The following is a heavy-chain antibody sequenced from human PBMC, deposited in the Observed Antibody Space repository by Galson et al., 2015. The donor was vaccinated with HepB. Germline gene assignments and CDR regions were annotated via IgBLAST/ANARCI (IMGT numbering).Heavy chain of an antibody. D-gene: IGHD6-19*01. V-gene: IGHV1-2*02. CDR2: INPNSGGT. CDR3: ARGVAVAGTRWFDP. Sequence: SVKVSCKASGYTFTGYYMHWVRQAPGQGLEWMGWINPNSGGTNYAQKFQGRVTMTRDTSISTAYMELSRLRSDDTAVYYCARGVAVAGTRWFDPWGQGTLVTVSS. J-gene: IGHJ5*02. CDR1: GYTFTGYY.